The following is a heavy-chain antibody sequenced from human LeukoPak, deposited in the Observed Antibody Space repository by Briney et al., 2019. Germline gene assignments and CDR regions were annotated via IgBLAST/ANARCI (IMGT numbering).Heavy chain of an antibody. CDR3: ARIHRYCSGGACYVLDN. V-gene: IGHV4-59*02. J-gene: IGHJ4*02. CDR1: GGSVSGYY. Sequence: SETLSLTCVVSGGSVSGYYWGWIRQPPGRGLEWIGYVYYSGSTNYNPSFKSRLTISVDTSRNQFSLQLSSVTAADTAVYYCARIHRYCSGGACYVLDNWGQGTLVAVSS. CDR2: VYYSGST. D-gene: IGHD2-15*01.